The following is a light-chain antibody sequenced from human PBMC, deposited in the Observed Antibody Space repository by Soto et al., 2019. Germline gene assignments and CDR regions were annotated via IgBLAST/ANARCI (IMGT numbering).Light chain of an antibody. CDR1: QNINNY. CDR2: DAS. V-gene: IGKV1-33*01. J-gene: IGKJ5*01. CDR3: QQYENLPT. Sequence: DIQMTQSPSSLSASVGDRVTITCQASQNINNYLNWYQQKPERAPKLLIYDASNVEAGVPSRFRGSVSGTDFTFTISRLQPEDIATYYCQQYENLPTFGQGTRLEIK.